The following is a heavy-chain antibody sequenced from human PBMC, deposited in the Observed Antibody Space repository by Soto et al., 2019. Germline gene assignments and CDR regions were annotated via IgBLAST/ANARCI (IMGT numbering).Heavy chain of an antibody. CDR2: ISYDGSNK. CDR3: ATPGGEGSGNYYYGMDV. D-gene: IGHD3-10*01. J-gene: IGHJ6*02. V-gene: IGHV3-30-3*01. Sequence: QVQLVESGGGVVQPGRSLRLSCAASGFTFSSYAMHWVRQAPGKGLEWVAVISYDGSNKYYADSVKGRFTISRDNSKNTLYLQMNSLRAEDTAVYYCATPGGEGSGNYYYGMDVWGQGTTVTVSS. CDR1: GFTFSSYA.